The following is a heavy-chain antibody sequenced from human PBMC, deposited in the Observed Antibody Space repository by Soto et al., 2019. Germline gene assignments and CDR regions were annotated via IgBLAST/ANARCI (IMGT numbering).Heavy chain of an antibody. D-gene: IGHD6-13*01. V-gene: IGHV2-5*02. Sequence: QITLTESGPTLVKPTQTLTLTCTFSGFSFSTSAVGVGWIRQPPGKALEWLALVYWDEDKRYSPFLKSRLTSAKDTSTNQGVLTLTSMDPVDTGTYYCAHRYWAASGTRYYFDYWGQGTLVTVSS. CDR2: VYWDEDK. J-gene: IGHJ4*02. CDR3: AHRYWAASGTRYYFDY. CDR1: GFSFSTSAVG.